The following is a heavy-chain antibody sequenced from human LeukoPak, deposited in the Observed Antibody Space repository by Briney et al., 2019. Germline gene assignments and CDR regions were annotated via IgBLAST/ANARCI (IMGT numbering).Heavy chain of an antibody. CDR3: ARVRSGTYYDY. CDR1: GISSLSST. J-gene: IGHJ4*02. D-gene: IGHD1-26*01. CDR2: ISSTSSTI. Sequence: GGSLRLTFEPPGISSLSSTLRGAAQAPGKGLEWDSYISSTSSTIYYAVSVRGRFTISRDNARTSLYLQINSLRAEDMAVYYCARVRSGTYYDYWGQGTLVTVSS. V-gene: IGHV3-48*01.